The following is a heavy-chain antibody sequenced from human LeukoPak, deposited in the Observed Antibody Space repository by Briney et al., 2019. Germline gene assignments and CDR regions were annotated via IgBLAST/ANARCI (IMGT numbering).Heavy chain of an antibody. CDR2: ISSSSTI. CDR3: ARGDSSGYGPDH. CDR1: GFIFSSFS. V-gene: IGHV3-48*02. Sequence: PVGSLRLSCAASGFIFSSFSMTWVRQAPGKGLEWVSYISSSSTIYYADSVKGRFTISRDNAKNSLYLQMNSLRDEDTAVYYCARGDSSGYGPDHWGQGTLVTVSS. J-gene: IGHJ5*02. D-gene: IGHD3-22*01.